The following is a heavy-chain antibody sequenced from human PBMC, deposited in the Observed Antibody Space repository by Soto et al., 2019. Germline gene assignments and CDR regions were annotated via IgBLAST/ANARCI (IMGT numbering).Heavy chain of an antibody. V-gene: IGHV3-9*01. CDR3: SKELHRNNWGDGFDV. J-gene: IGHJ3*01. CDR1: GFTFDDYA. D-gene: IGHD7-27*01. CDR2: MNWNGVSI. Sequence: EVQLVESGGDLVQPGRSLRLSCAASGFTFDDYAMHWVRQTPGKGLEWVAGMNWNGVSIGYADSVQGRFTISRDNAKNSVYLQMNSLRPEDTALYYCSKELHRNNWGDGFDVWGQGTMVIVSS.